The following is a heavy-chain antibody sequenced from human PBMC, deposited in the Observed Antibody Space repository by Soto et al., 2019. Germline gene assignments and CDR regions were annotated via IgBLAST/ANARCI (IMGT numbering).Heavy chain of an antibody. CDR2: IKYDGREK. Sequence: SGGSLRLSCAASGFTFSDYWMNWVRQTPGKRLEWVASIKYDGREKNYVDSVKGRFTISRDNAKNSVYLQMASLRVEDTAVYYCARDGVAPGLYFDHWGQGTPVTVSS. D-gene: IGHD6-13*01. J-gene: IGHJ4*02. CDR1: GFTFSDYW. V-gene: IGHV3-7*05. CDR3: ARDGVAPGLYFDH.